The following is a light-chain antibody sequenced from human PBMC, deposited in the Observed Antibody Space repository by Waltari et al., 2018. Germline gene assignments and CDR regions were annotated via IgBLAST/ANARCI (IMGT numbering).Light chain of an antibody. Sequence: QSALTQPASVSGSPGQSITISCSGTDSDVGAYDFVSWYQQHPGKAPHLIIYEVSNRPSGISNRLSASKSGNTASLTISWLQAEDEADYYCSSYTTSSAPGVFGTGTRVTVL. V-gene: IGLV2-14*01. CDR3: SSYTTSSAPGV. CDR2: EVS. J-gene: IGLJ1*01. CDR1: DSDVGAYDF.